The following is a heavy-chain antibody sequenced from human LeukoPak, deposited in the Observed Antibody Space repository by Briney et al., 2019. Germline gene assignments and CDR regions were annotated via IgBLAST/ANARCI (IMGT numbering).Heavy chain of an antibody. CDR1: GGSISSDSHC. CDR2: IFTSGST. J-gene: IGHJ4*02. D-gene: IGHD3-10*01. Sequence: LSETLSLTCSVSGGSISSDSHCWNWIRQSAGKGLEWIGRIFTSGSTNYNPSLESRVTMSVDTSKNQFSLKLSSVTAADTAVYYCARGGGSGSHTILPYSYWGQGTLVTVSS. V-gene: IGHV4-61*02. CDR3: ARGGGSGSHTILPYSY.